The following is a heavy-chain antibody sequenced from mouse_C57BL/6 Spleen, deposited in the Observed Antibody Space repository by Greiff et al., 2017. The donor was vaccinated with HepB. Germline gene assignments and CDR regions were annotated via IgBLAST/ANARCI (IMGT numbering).Heavy chain of an antibody. Sequence: EVKLVESGGGLVKPGGSLKLSCAASGFTFSSYAMSWVRQTPEKRLEWVATISAGGSYTYYPDNVKGRFTISRDNAKNNLYLQMSHLKSEDTAMYYCARVSTMVTTGYYFDYWGQGTTLTVSS. CDR1: GFTFSSYA. J-gene: IGHJ2*01. CDR3: ARVSTMVTTGYYFDY. V-gene: IGHV5-4*03. D-gene: IGHD2-2*01. CDR2: ISAGGSYT.